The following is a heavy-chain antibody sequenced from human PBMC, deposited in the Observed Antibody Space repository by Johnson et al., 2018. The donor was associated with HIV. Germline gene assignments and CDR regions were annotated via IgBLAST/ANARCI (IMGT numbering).Heavy chain of an antibody. CDR1: GFTFSSYA. CDR2: ISYDGSNK. J-gene: IGHJ3*02. CDR3: SYIFVDTAMDKTTTDAFDI. D-gene: IGHD5-18*01. Sequence: QVQLVESGGGLVQPGGSLRLSCAASGFTFSSYAMHWVRQAPCKGLEWVAVISYDGSNKYYAASVKGRFTITRDNSKNTLYLQMNRLRAEDTAVYYCSYIFVDTAMDKTTTDAFDIWGQGTMVTVSS. V-gene: IGHV3-30*04.